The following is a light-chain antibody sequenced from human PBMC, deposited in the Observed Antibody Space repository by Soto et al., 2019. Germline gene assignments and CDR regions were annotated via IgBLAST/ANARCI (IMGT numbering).Light chain of an antibody. CDR1: SSDVGGYNY. CDR2: DVS. Sequence: LTQPASVSGSPGQSITISCTGTSSDVGGYNYVSWYQQHPGKAPKLMIYDVSNRPSGVSNRFSGSKSGNTASLTISGLQAEDEADYYCSSYTSSSTFGVFGTGTKVTVL. V-gene: IGLV2-14*01. CDR3: SSYTSSSTFGV. J-gene: IGLJ1*01.